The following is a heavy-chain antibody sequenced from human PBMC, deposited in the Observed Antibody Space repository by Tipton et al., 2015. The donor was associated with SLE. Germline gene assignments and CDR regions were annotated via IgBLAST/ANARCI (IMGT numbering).Heavy chain of an antibody. Sequence: EASGFTFSSYEMNWVRQAPGKGLEWVSYISSSGGTIYYADSVKGRFTISRDNAKNSLYLQMNSLRAEDTAVYYCARGGYYDNGYYFDYWGQGTLVTVSS. V-gene: IGHV3-48*03. J-gene: IGHJ4*02. CDR1: GFTFSSYE. CDR2: ISSSGGTI. CDR3: ARGGYYDNGYYFDY. D-gene: IGHD3-16*01.